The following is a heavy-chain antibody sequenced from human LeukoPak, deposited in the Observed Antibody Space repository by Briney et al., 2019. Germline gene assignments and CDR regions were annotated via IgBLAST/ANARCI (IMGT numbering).Heavy chain of an antibody. J-gene: IGHJ1*01. CDR2: IYSDGNT. Sequence: GSLRLSCAASGFTVSNNRLSWVRQAPGMGLEWVSTIYSDGNTYYPDSVKGRFTISRDGSKNTLYLQLNNLRTEDTAIYYCVREREGSNSEHWGQGTLVTVSS. D-gene: IGHD1-26*01. CDR3: VREREGSNSEH. CDR1: GFTVSNNR. V-gene: IGHV3-53*01.